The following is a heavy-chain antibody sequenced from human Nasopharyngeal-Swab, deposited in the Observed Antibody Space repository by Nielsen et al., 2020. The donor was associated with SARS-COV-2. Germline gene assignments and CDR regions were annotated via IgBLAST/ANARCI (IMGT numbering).Heavy chain of an antibody. J-gene: IGHJ6*02. CDR2: ISWNSGGI. CDR3: ARDQGYKTYYYYYGMDV. Sequence: GGSLRLSCAASGFTFDDYAMHWVRQAPGKGLEWVSGISWNSGGIGYADSVKGRFTISRDNAKNSLYLQMNSLRAEDTAVYYCARDQGYKTYYYYYGMDVWGQGTTVTFSS. CDR1: GFTFDDYA. D-gene: IGHD5-18*01. V-gene: IGHV3-9*01.